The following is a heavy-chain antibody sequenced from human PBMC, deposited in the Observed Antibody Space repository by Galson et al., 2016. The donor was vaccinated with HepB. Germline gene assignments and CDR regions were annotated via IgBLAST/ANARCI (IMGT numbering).Heavy chain of an antibody. V-gene: IGHV3-33*01. Sequence: SLRLSCAASGFTFSSYGMHWVRQAPGKGLEWVAVIWYDGSNKYYADSVKGRFTISRDNSKNTLYLQMNSLRAEDTAVYYCAREESTIAVAILDYWGQGNLVTVSS. CDR2: IWYDGSNK. D-gene: IGHD6-19*01. J-gene: IGHJ4*02. CDR1: GFTFSSYG. CDR3: AREESTIAVAILDY.